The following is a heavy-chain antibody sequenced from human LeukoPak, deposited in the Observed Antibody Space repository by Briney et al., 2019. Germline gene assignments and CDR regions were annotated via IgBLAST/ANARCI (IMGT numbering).Heavy chain of an antibody. D-gene: IGHD6-13*01. Sequence: GRSLRLSCAASGFTFSTYAMHWVRQAPGKGLEWVSCITSGCTTYYADSVKGRFTISRDNAKNSLYLQMNSLRAEDTAVYYCAREGGIAAAGTSMFAFDIWGQGTMVTVSS. J-gene: IGHJ3*02. CDR1: GFTFSTYA. CDR3: AREGGIAAAGTSMFAFDI. CDR2: ITSGCTT. V-gene: IGHV3-48*01.